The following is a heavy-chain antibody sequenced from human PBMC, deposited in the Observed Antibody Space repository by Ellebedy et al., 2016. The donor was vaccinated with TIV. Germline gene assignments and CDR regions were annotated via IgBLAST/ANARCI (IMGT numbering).Heavy chain of an antibody. V-gene: IGHV3-23*01. CDR3: SRAEDY. CDR1: GFTYNTYV. Sequence: GGSLRLXXAASGFTYNTYVMSWVRQAPGKGLEWVSGINGNDDNIYYADSVKGRFTISRDNAKNSLYLQMNSLRAEDTAVYYCSRAEDYWGQGTLVTVSS. J-gene: IGHJ4*02. CDR2: INGNDDNI.